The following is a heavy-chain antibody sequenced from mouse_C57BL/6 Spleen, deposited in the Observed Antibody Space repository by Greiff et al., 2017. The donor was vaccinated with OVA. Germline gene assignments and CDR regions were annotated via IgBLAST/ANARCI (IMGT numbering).Heavy chain of an antibody. CDR2: ISSGSSTI. D-gene: IGHD5-1-1*01. V-gene: IGHV5-17*01. J-gene: IGHJ3*01. Sequence: EVKLVESGGGLVKPGGSLKLSCAASGFTFSDYGMHWVRQAPEKGLEWVAYISSGSSTIYYADTVKGRFTISRDNTKNTLFLQMTSLRSEDTAMYYCANTRVGAWFAYWGQGTLVTVSA. CDR3: ANTRVGAWFAY. CDR1: GFTFSDYG.